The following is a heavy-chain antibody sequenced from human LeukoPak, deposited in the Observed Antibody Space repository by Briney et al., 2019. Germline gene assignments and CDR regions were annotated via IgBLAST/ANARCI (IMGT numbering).Heavy chain of an antibody. CDR2: IYHSGST. CDR3: AKQTGSSWFPFDY. Sequence: SETLSLTCTVSGDSMTGTSHFWDWIRQPPGKGLEWIGYIYHSGSTNYNPSLKSRVTMSVDTSKNQFSLKLSSVTAADTAVYYCAKQTGSSWFPFDYWGQGILVTVSS. D-gene: IGHD6-13*01. J-gene: IGHJ4*02. CDR1: GDSMTGTSHF. V-gene: IGHV4-61*05.